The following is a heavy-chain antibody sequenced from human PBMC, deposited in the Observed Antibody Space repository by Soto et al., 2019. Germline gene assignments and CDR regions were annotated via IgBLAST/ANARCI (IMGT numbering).Heavy chain of an antibody. CDR2: IYPSGGST. V-gene: IGHV1-46*01. CDR3: ARDGHKWECDY. Sequence: QVQLVQSGAEVKSPGASVQLSCKASGYTFTTYYIHWVRQAPGQGLEWMGRIYPSGGSTIYAQNFQGRVTITRDTSTSTVYMELSTLRSEDTAVYYCARDGHKWECDYWGQGTIVTVSS. J-gene: IGHJ4*02. CDR1: GYTFTTYY. D-gene: IGHD1-26*01.